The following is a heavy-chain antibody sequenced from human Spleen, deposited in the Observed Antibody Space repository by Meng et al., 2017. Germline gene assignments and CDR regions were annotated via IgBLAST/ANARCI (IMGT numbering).Heavy chain of an antibody. CDR2: IYYSGST. V-gene: IGHV4-39*07. CDR3: ARGPKAYYYGSGSLKPRYYFDY. Sequence: SETLSLTCTVSGGSISSSSYYWGWIRQPPGKGLEWIGSIYYSGSTYYNPSLKSRVTISVDTSKNQFSLKLSSVTAADTAVYYCARGPKAYYYGSGSLKPRYYFDYWGQGTLVTVSS. CDR1: GGSISSSSYY. D-gene: IGHD3-10*01. J-gene: IGHJ4*02.